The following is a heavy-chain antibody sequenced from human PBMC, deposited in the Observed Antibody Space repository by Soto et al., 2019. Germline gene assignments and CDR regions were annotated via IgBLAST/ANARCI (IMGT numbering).Heavy chain of an antibody. J-gene: IGHJ4*02. D-gene: IGHD3-16*01. CDR2: VLYDGSKK. Sequence: QVHLVESGGGVVQPGTSLRLSCTASGFRFSDYGMDWVRQAPGKGLEWVSRVLYDGSKKYYADSVKGRFTISRDNPRNTLYLQMDSMRAGDTAVYYCVKDLALMGDYWGQGTPVTVSS. CDR1: GFRFSDYG. V-gene: IGHV3-30*18. CDR3: VKDLALMGDY.